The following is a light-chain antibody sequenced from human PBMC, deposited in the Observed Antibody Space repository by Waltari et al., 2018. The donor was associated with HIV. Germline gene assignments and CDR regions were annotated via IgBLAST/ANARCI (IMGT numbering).Light chain of an antibody. V-gene: IGLV2-14*01. CDR2: DVS. J-gene: IGLJ3*02. CDR1: RGTVGGYSY. Sequence: QSALTQPASVSGSPGQSITISCPGTRGTVGGYSYVSWYQQDPGKAPKVIIEDVSRRPGGVSNRFSGSKSDNPAYLTISGLQAEDEADYYCSSYTTGSTLVFGGGTTVTVL. CDR3: SSYTTGSTLV.